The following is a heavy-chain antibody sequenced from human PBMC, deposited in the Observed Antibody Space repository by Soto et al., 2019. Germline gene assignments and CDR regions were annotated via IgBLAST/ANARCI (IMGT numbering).Heavy chain of an antibody. Sequence: SETLSLTCSVSGGSVTNYYWSWIRQPPGKGLEWIGYIYYTGSTNYNPSLKSRVTISVDTSKNHFSLNLSSVTAADTAVYYCVRDDIGLGIDYWGLGTLVTVSS. CDR1: GGSVTNYY. D-gene: IGHD1-26*01. V-gene: IGHV4-59*02. CDR2: IYYTGST. CDR3: VRDDIGLGIDY. J-gene: IGHJ4*02.